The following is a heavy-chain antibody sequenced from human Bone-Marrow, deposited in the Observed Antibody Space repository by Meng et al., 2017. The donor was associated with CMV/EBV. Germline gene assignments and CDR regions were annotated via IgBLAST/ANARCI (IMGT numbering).Heavy chain of an antibody. CDR2: ISYDGSNT. Sequence: GGPLRPSWAALGSTSITYTMPWVRQAPGKGLEWVAFISYDGSNTYYADSVKGRFTISRDNSKNTLYLQMNSLRAEDTAVYYCARERASGVRLGVKRNEYGMDVWGQGTTVTVYS. CDR3: ARERASGVRLGVKRNEYGMDV. V-gene: IGHV3-30*04. D-gene: IGHD1-1*01. CDR1: GSTSITYT. J-gene: IGHJ6*02.